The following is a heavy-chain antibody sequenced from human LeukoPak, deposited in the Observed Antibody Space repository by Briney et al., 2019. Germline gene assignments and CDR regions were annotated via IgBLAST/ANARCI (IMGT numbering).Heavy chain of an antibody. Sequence: GGSLRLSCAASGFTFSSYAMSWVRQAPGKGLEWVSAISGSGGSTYYADSVKGRSTISRDNSKNTLYLQMNSLRAEDTAVYYCAKGDFSSLAVAAEYLQHWGQGTLVTVSS. D-gene: IGHD6-19*01. V-gene: IGHV3-23*01. CDR3: AKGDFSSLAVAAEYLQH. CDR1: GFTFSSYA. J-gene: IGHJ1*01. CDR2: ISGSGGST.